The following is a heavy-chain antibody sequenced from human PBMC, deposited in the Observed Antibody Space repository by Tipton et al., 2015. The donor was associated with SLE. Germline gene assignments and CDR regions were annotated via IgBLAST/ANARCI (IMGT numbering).Heavy chain of an antibody. Sequence: TLSLTCTVSGDTISDHYWSWIRQPPGKGLEWVGSLYHRGSTYYNPSLKSRVTISTDTSKNEIYLKLTSVTATDTAVYFCARDPYDSTWRNGWFDPWGQGTLVTVSS. V-gene: IGHV4-38-2*02. CDR3: ARDPYDSTWRNGWFDP. CDR2: LYHRGST. D-gene: IGHD6-13*01. J-gene: IGHJ5*02. CDR1: GDTISDHY.